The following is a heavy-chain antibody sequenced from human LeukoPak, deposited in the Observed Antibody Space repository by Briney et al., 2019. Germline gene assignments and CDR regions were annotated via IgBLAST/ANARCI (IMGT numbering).Heavy chain of an antibody. Sequence: SESLSLTCAVYGGSFSGYYWSWIRQPPGKGLEWLGEINHSGSTNYNPSLKSRVTISVDTSKNQFSLKLRSVTAADTAVYYCARHVYYYDSSGYYNHYYYYMDVWGKGTTVTISS. CDR2: INHSGST. CDR1: GGSFSGYY. D-gene: IGHD3-22*01. CDR3: ARHVYYYDSSGYYNHYYYYMDV. V-gene: IGHV4-34*01. J-gene: IGHJ6*03.